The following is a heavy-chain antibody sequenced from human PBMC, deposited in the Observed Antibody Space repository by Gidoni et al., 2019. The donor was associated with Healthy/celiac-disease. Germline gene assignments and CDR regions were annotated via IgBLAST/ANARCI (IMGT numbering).Heavy chain of an antibody. CDR2: IIPILGIA. CDR1: GGTFSSYT. Sequence: QVQLVQSGAEVKKPVSSVKVSCKASGGTFSSYTISWVRQAPGQGLEGMGRIIPILGIANYAQKFQGRVTITADKSTSTAYMELSSLRSEDTAVYYCARVWGGDGYNYYFDYWGQGTLVTVSS. D-gene: IGHD1-1*01. CDR3: ARVWGGDGYNYYFDY. V-gene: IGHV1-69*02. J-gene: IGHJ4*02.